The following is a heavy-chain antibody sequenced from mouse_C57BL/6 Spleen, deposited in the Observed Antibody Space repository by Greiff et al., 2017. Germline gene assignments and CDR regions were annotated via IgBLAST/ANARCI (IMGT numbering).Heavy chain of an antibody. J-gene: IGHJ3*01. CDR2: ISNGGGST. CDR3: ARPKNYYGSSYWFAY. V-gene: IGHV5-12*01. Sequence: EVKLVESGGGLVQPGGSLKLSCAASGFTFSDYYMYWVRQTPEKRLEWVAYISNGGGSTYYPDTVKGRFTISRDNAKNTLYLQMSRLKSEDTAMYYCARPKNYYGSSYWFAYWSQGTLVTVSA. D-gene: IGHD1-1*01. CDR1: GFTFSDYY.